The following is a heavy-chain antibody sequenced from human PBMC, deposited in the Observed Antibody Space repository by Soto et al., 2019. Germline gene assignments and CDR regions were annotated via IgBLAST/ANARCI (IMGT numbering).Heavy chain of an antibody. D-gene: IGHD3-22*01. J-gene: IGHJ3*02. CDR1: GGSFSGDY. CDR2: INDSGGT. V-gene: IGHV4-34*01. CDR3: EKYFYDTPGFDI. Sequence: QVQLQQWGAGLLKPSETLSLTCAVYGGSFSGDYWSWIRQSPGKGLEWIGEINDSGGTDYNPSHKSRVTISVDTSKNQLSLNLYSVTAADTAVYYCEKYFYDTPGFDIWGQGTMVTVSS.